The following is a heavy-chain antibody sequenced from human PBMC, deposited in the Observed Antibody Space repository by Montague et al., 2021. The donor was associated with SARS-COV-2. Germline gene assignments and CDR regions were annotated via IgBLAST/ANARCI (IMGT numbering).Heavy chain of an antibody. V-gene: IGHV4-4*02. J-gene: IGHJ4*02. D-gene: IGHD6-13*01. CDR1: GDSISNSYW. CDR2: IFHSGTT. CDR3: ASWSESDSWYQASLDY. Sequence: SETRSLTCAVSGDSISNSYWWNWVRQSPGKGLEWIGEIFHSGTTNYNPSLKSRITISVDKSRNQFSLRLSSVTAADTAIYYCASWSESDSWYQASLDYWGQGTLITVSS.